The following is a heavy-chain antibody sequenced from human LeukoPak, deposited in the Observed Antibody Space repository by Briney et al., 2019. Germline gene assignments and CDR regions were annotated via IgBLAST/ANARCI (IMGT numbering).Heavy chain of an antibody. J-gene: IGHJ4*02. CDR2: ISAYTGKT. CDR1: GYSFTFYG. CDR3: ARREYTSSSPIRY. Sequence: ASVKVSCKASGYSFTFYGISWVRQAPGQGLEWIGWISAYTGKTNYAQKFQGRVTMTTNTSTSTAYMELRRLRSDDTAVYYCARREYTSSSPIRYWGQGTLVTVSS. V-gene: IGHV1-18*01. D-gene: IGHD6-6*01.